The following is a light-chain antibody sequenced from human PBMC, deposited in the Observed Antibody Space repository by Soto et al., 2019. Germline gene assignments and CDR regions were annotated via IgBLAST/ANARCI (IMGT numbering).Light chain of an antibody. CDR1: QSVRSSH. V-gene: IGKV3-20*01. Sequence: EIVLTQSPGTLSLSPGERATLSCRASQSVRSSHLAWYQQKPGQAPRLLIYGASSRATGIPDRFSGSGSGTDFTLTISRLEPEDFAVYSCQQYSSSPATFGQGTKVDSK. CDR3: QQYSSSPAT. CDR2: GAS. J-gene: IGKJ1*01.